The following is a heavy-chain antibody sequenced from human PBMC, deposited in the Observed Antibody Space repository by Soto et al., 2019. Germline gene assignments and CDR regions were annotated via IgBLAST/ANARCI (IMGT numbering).Heavy chain of an antibody. CDR3: ARVRVNYDLLTGYHYYYGMDV. CDR2: IIPIFGTA. Sequence: QVQLVQSGAEVKKPGSSVKVSCKASGGTFSSYAISWVRQAPGQGLEWMGGIIPIFGTANYAQKFQGRVTITADESTSTAYMELSSLRSEDTAVYYCARVRVNYDLLTGYHYYYGMDVWGQGTTVTVSS. CDR1: GGTFSSYA. J-gene: IGHJ6*02. D-gene: IGHD3-9*01. V-gene: IGHV1-69*01.